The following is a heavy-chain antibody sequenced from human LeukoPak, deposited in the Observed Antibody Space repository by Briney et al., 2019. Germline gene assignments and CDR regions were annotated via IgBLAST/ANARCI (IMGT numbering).Heavy chain of an antibody. Sequence: ASVKVSCKASGGTFSSYTISWVRQAPGQGLEWMGRINPNSGGTNYAQKFQGRVTMTRDTSISTAYMELSRLRSDDTAVYYCATDGHYYGSGSYYDVDYWGQGTLVTVSS. CDR2: INPNSGGT. CDR1: GGTFSSYT. J-gene: IGHJ4*02. V-gene: IGHV1-2*06. D-gene: IGHD3-10*01. CDR3: ATDGHYYGSGSYYDVDY.